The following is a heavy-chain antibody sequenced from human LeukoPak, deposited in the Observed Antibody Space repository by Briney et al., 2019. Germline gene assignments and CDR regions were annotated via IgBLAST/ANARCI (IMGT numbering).Heavy chain of an antibody. CDR1: GLTFSSHA. D-gene: IGHD3-16*01. J-gene: IGHJ4*02. V-gene: IGHV3-23*01. CDR3: ASRPPSETYYGVLDY. CDR2: IINSGGTT. Sequence: GGSLRLSCVASGLTFSSHAMTWVRQSPGKGLEWVSGIINSGGTTYHAESVRGRFTISRDNSKNTLYLQMNNLRAEDTAVYYCASRPPSETYYGVLDYWGQGTLVTVSS.